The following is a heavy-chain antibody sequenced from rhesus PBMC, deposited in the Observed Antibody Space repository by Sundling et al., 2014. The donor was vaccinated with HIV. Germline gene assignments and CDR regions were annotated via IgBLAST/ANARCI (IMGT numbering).Heavy chain of an antibody. D-gene: IGHD3-34*01. Sequence: QVQLQQSGPGLVKPSETLSLTCAVSGGSISGGYYWTWIRQAPGKGLEWIGYIYGSGSSTNYNPSLKSRVTLSVDTSKNQFSLKLRSVTAADTAVYYCATGADGVIPQNWGQGVLVTVSS. CDR2: IYGSGSST. V-gene: IGHV4-106*01. CDR3: ATGADGVIPQN. CDR1: GGSISGGYY. J-gene: IGHJ4*01.